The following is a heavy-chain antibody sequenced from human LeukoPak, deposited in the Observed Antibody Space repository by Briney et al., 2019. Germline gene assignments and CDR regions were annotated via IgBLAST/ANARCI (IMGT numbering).Heavy chain of an antibody. CDR1: GFSFSTFA. V-gene: IGHV3-23*01. Sequence: GGSLRLSCAASGFSFSTFAMTWVRQTPGKGLEWVSAISGSASGGVTVYADSVKGRFTISRDNYKNTLYLKMNSLRAEDTAVYYCAKSNDKYSSSSHYWGQGTLVTVSS. CDR3: AKSNDKYSSSSHY. J-gene: IGHJ4*02. D-gene: IGHD6-6*01. CDR2: ISGSASGGVT.